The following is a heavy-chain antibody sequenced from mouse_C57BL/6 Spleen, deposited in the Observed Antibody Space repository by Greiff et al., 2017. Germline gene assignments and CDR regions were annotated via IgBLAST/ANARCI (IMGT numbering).Heavy chain of an antibody. CDR1: GYTFTSYW. CDR3: ARHPIYYDYDGYFDV. J-gene: IGHJ1*03. V-gene: IGHV1-53*01. Sequence: VQLQQSGTELVKPGASVKLSCKASGYTFTSYWMHWVKQRPGQGLEWIGNINPSNGGTNYNEKFKSKATLTVDKSSSTAYMQLSSLTSEDSAVYYCARHPIYYDYDGYFDVWGTGTTVTVSS. CDR2: INPSNGGT. D-gene: IGHD2-4*01.